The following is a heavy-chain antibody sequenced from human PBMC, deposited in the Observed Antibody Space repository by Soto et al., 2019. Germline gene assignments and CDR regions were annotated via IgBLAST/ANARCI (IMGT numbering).Heavy chain of an antibody. CDR2: ISYDGSNK. D-gene: IGHD6-13*01. CDR1: GFTFSSYA. Sequence: AGGSLRLSCAASGFTFSSYAMHWVRQAPGKGLEWVAVISYDGSNKYYADSVKGRFTISRDNSKNTLYLQMNSLRAEDTAVYYCARDRSSSFDYWGQGTLVTVSS. V-gene: IGHV3-30-3*01. J-gene: IGHJ4*02. CDR3: ARDRSSSFDY.